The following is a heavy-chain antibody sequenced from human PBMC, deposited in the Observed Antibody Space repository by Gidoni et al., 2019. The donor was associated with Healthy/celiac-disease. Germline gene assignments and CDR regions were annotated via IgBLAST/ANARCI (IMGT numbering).Heavy chain of an antibody. V-gene: IGHV4-30-2*01. CDR3: ARAVFCSSTSCYVGTVAFDI. CDR1: GGSISSGGYS. Sequence: QLQLQEYGSGLVKPSQTLSLTCAVSGGSISSGGYSWRWLRQPPGKGLEWIGYIYHGGSTYYTPSLKSRVTLSLDRSKTQFSLQLSSVTAADTAVYYCARAVFCSSTSCYVGTVAFDIWGQGTMVTASS. CDR2: IYHGGST. D-gene: IGHD2-2*01. J-gene: IGHJ3*02.